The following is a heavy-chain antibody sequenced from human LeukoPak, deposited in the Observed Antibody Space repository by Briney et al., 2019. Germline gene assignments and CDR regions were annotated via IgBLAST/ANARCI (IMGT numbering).Heavy chain of an antibody. CDR2: ISKSGSDR. CDR1: GFSVSSYE. J-gene: IGHJ4*02. D-gene: IGHD4-23*01. V-gene: IGHV3-48*03. Sequence: GGSLRLSCAVSGFSVSSYEMSWVRQAPGKGLEWVSYISKSGSDRYYADPVKGRFTMSRDNAKNSLYLQVNSLRVDDTAVYYCARVGRSTVGGYWGQGTLVTVSS. CDR3: ARVGRSTVGGY.